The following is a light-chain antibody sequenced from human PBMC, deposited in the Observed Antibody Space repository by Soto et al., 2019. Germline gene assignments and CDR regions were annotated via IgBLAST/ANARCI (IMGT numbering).Light chain of an antibody. CDR2: EVS. Sequence: VMTQKPLSLSVAPGQPACISCKSGQSLLHITGETFLFWYLQKPGQSPQLLIYEVSTRVSGVPDRFSGSGSGTDFTLEISRVETDDVGIYYCVQSTQLPPTFGQGTRLEI. V-gene: IGKV2D-29*02. J-gene: IGKJ5*01. CDR1: QSLLHITGETF. CDR3: VQSTQLPPT.